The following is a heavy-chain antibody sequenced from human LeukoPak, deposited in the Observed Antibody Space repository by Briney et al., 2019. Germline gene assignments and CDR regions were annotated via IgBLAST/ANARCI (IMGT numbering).Heavy chain of an antibody. D-gene: IGHD3-10*01. J-gene: IGHJ4*02. CDR3: ARVDYYGSGSYTNFDY. V-gene: IGHV3-11*01. Sequence: PGGSLRLSCAASGFTFSDYYMSWIRQAPGKGLEWVSYISSSGSTIYYADSVKGRFTISRDNAKNSLHLQMNSLRAEDTAVYYCARVDYYGSGSYTNFDYWGQGTLVTVSS. CDR1: GFTFSDYY. CDR2: ISSSGSTI.